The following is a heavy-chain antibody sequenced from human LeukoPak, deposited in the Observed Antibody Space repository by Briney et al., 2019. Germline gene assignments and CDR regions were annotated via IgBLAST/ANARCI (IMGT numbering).Heavy chain of an antibody. CDR2: IYSSGST. D-gene: IGHD5-18*01. V-gene: IGHV4-61*02. Sequence: SETLSLTCTVSGGSISSGSYSWSWIRQPAGKGLEWIGRIYSSGSTNYNPSLKSRVTISVDTSKKQFSLKLSSVTAADTAVYYCATLGYSYGTDYWGQGTLVTVSS. CDR3: ATLGYSYGTDY. CDR1: GGSISSGSYS. J-gene: IGHJ4*02.